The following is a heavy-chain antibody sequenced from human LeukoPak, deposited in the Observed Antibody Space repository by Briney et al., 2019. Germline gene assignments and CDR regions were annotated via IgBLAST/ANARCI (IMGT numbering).Heavy chain of an antibody. Sequence: SVKVSCKASGGTFSSYAISWVRQAPGQGLEWMGGIIPIFGTANYAQKFQGRVTITADESTSTAYMELSSLRSEDTAVYYCARESLPWELPQYFDYWGQGTLVTVSS. V-gene: IGHV1-69*01. CDR2: IIPIFGTA. J-gene: IGHJ4*02. D-gene: IGHD1-26*01. CDR3: ARESLPWELPQYFDY. CDR1: GGTFSSYA.